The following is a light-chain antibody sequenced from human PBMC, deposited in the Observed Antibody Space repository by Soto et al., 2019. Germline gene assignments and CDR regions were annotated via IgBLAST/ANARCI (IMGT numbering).Light chain of an antibody. J-gene: IGLJ1*01. CDR1: YNL. CDR2: EVN. Sequence: QSALAQPASVSGSPGQSITISCTGTYNLVSWYQQHPGKAPKLMIFEVNKRPSGVSYRFSGSKSGNTASLTISGLQAEDEADYYCSSYTINNSYVFGTGTKLTVL. V-gene: IGLV2-14*02. CDR3: SSYTINNSYV.